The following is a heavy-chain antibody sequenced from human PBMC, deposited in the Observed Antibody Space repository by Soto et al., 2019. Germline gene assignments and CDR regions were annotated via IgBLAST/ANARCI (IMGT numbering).Heavy chain of an antibody. CDR1: GCSISCYY. CDR3: ARAGRSSSKTVFDY. Sequence: SETLSLTCIVSGCSISCYYWSWIRQPPGKGLEWIGYISYSGTPNYNPSLKSRVTISVDTSQNQFSLKLTSVIAADTAVYYCARAGRSSSKTVFDYWGQGTLVTVSS. J-gene: IGHJ4*02. D-gene: IGHD6-6*01. CDR2: ISYSGTP. V-gene: IGHV4-59*01.